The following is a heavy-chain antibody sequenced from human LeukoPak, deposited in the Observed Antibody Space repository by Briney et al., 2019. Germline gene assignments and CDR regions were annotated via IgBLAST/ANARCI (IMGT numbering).Heavy chain of an antibody. CDR2: IQYDESSK. CDR3: ARAITNYGYIFDY. J-gene: IGHJ4*02. V-gene: IGHV3-30*02. Sequence: PGGSLRLSCKASGLRFSRGGMHWIRQAPGKGLEWLAFIQYDESSKYYADSVKGRFTISRDNAKNSLYLQMNSLRAEDTAVYYCARAITNYGYIFDYWGQGTLVTVSS. CDR1: GLRFSRGG. D-gene: IGHD5-18*01.